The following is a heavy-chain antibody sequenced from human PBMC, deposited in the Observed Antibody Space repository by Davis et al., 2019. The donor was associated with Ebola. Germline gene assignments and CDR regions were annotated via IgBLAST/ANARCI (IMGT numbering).Heavy chain of an antibody. CDR1: GFTFSNAW. CDR3: AKGMIVVTTTRYFDY. J-gene: IGHJ4*02. CDR2: IKSKTDGGTT. D-gene: IGHD3-22*01. Sequence: PGGSLRLSCAASGFTFSNAWMSWVRQAPGKGLEWVGRIKSKTDGGTTDYAAPVKGRFTISRDDSKNTLYLQMNSLRAEDTAVYYCAKGMIVVTTTRYFDYWGQGTLVTVSS. V-gene: IGHV3-15*01.